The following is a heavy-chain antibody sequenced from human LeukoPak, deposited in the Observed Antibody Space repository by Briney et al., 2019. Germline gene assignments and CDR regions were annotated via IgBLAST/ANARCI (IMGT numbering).Heavy chain of an antibody. Sequence: SETLSLTCAVYGGSFSGYYWSWIRQPPGKGLEWIGEINHSGSTNYNPSLKSRVTISVDTSKNQFSLKLSSVTAADTAVYHCARERHYYDSSGYYGYWGQGTLVTVSS. CDR1: GGSFSGYY. J-gene: IGHJ4*02. V-gene: IGHV4-34*01. CDR3: ARERHYYDSSGYYGY. D-gene: IGHD3-22*01. CDR2: INHSGST.